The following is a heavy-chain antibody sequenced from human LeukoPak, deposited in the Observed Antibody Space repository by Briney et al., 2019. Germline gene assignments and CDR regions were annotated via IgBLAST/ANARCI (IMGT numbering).Heavy chain of an antibody. J-gene: IGHJ4*02. V-gene: IGHV3-23*01. D-gene: IGHD1-26*01. CDR1: GFTFSSYA. CDR2: ISGSGGST. CDR3: ARVRKGVGATNYYFDY. Sequence: SGGSLRLSCAASGFTFSSYAMSWVRQAPGKGLEWVSAISGSGGSTYYADSVKGRFTISRDNSKNSLYLQMNSLRAEDTALYHCARVRKGVGATNYYFDYWGQGTLVTVSS.